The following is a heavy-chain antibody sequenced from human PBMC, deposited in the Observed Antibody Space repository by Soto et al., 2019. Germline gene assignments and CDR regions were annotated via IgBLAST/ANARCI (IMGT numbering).Heavy chain of an antibody. CDR1: DFILSDAW. V-gene: IGHV3-15*07. D-gene: IGHD3-22*01. CDR3: ASYRDSSGLRRYNY. J-gene: IGHJ4*02. CDR2: IKSKAHGGTT. Sequence: EVQLEESGGGLIKPGESLTLSCAASDFILSDAWMKWVRQAPGKGLEWVGRIKSKAHGGTTDYAGPLKGRFNILRDDSTNTLYLQMNSLQTEDTAMYYCASYRDSSGLRRYNYWGQGALVTVSS.